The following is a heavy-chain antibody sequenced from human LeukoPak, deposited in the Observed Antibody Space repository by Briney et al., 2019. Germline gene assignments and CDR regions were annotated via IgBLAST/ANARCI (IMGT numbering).Heavy chain of an antibody. CDR2: IDPSGGDT. CDR1: GFTFSSFA. Sequence: GGSLRLSCTASGFTFSSFAMTWVRQAPGKGLEWVSSIDPSGGDTYYADSVKGRFTISRDNSKDTLYLQMNSLRAADTALYFCAKRVPYSATSAYFDYWGQGTLVTVSS. CDR3: AKRVPYSATSAYFDY. D-gene: IGHD1-26*01. V-gene: IGHV3-23*01. J-gene: IGHJ4*02.